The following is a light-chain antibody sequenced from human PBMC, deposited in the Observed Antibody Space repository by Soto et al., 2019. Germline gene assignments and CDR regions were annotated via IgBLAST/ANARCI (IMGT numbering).Light chain of an antibody. V-gene: IGLV2-23*02. J-gene: IGLJ2*01. CDR1: SSDDGSYNL. CDR2: EVS. Sequence: QSVLTQPASVSGSPGQSITISCIGTSSDDGSYNLVSWYQQHPGKAPKVLIYEVSERPSGVSNRFSGSKSGNTASLTISGLQAEDEAEYYCCSYAGSRTHVLFGGGTKLTVL. CDR3: CSYAGSRTHVL.